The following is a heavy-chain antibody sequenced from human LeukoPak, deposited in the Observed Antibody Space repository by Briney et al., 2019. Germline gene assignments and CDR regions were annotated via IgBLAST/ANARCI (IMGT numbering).Heavy chain of an antibody. Sequence: QAGGSLRLSCAASGFTFSSYTMSWVRQAPGKGLEWVSAISGSGGSTYYADSVKGRFTISRDNSKNTLYLQMNSLRAEDTAVYYCAKDRGSGSYYNPDAFDIWGQGTMVTVSS. V-gene: IGHV3-23*01. CDR2: ISGSGGST. J-gene: IGHJ3*02. CDR3: AKDRGSGSYYNPDAFDI. D-gene: IGHD3-10*01. CDR1: GFTFSSYT.